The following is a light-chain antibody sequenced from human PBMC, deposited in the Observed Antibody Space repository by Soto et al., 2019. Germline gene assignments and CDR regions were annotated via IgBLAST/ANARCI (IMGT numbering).Light chain of an antibody. CDR1: QSVSSY. Sequence: EIVLTQSPATLSLSPGERATLSCRASQSVSSYLAWYQQKPGQAPRLLIYDASNRATGIPARFSGSGSGTDFPLTISSLEPEDFAVYYCQQRSNWVFGGGTKVEIK. J-gene: IGKJ4*01. V-gene: IGKV3-11*01. CDR2: DAS. CDR3: QQRSNWV.